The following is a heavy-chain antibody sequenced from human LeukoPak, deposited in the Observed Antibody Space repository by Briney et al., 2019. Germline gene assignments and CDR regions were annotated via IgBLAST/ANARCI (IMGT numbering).Heavy chain of an antibody. V-gene: IGHV3-21*01. J-gene: IGHJ4*02. CDR2: ISSSSSYI. CDR3: ARNNDY. Sequence: GGSLRLSCAASGFTFSSYSMNWVRQAPGKGLEWVSSISSSSSYIYHADSVKGRFTISRDNAKNSLYLQMNRLRAEDTAVYYCARNNDYWGQGTLATVSS. CDR1: GFTFSSYS.